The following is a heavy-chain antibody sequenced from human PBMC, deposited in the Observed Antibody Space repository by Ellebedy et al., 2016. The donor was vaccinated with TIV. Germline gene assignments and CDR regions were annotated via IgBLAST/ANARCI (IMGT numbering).Heavy chain of an antibody. CDR1: SEAFSGYY. J-gene: IGHJ2*01. V-gene: IGHV3-7*03. Sequence: ETLSLXXAVYSEAFSGYYWSWVRQAPGKGLEWLANINEDGSKKYYVDSVKGRFSISRDNAQNSVYLQMSSLRVEDAAVYFCASTAGYFDFWGRGSLVTVAS. CDR2: INEDGSKK. CDR3: ASTAGYFDF.